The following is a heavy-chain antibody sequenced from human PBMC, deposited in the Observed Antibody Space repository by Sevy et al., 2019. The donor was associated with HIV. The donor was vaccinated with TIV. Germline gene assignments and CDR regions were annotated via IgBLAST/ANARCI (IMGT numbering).Heavy chain of an antibody. CDR3: ARVRGTLSPYYYFGMDV. V-gene: IGHV3-49*03. CDR1: GFNFGDYA. D-gene: IGHD3-16*01. CDR2: IRSKTYGGTT. J-gene: IGHJ6*02. Sequence: GVLRLSCTASGFNFGDYAMSWCRQAPGKGLEWIGFIRSKTYGGTTEYAASVKGRFTISRDDSNSIASLQMNSLKTEDTAVYYCARVRGTLSPYYYFGMDVWGQGTTVTVSS.